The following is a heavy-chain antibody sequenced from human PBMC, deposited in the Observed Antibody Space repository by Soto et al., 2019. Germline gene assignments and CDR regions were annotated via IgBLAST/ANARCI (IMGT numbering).Heavy chain of an antibody. V-gene: IGHV1-69*13. Sequence: SVKVSCKASGGTFSSYAISWVRQAPGQGLEWMGGIIPIFGTANYAQKSQGRVTITADESTSTAYMELSSLRSEDTAVYYCARLGYSGYDYYHYYGMDVWGQGTTVTVS. CDR2: IIPIFGTA. J-gene: IGHJ6*02. D-gene: IGHD5-12*01. CDR3: ARLGYSGYDYYHYYGMDV. CDR1: GGTFSSYA.